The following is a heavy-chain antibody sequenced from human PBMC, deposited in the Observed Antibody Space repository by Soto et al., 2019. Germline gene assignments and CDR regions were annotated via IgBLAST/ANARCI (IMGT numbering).Heavy chain of an antibody. CDR3: AGRPAGAPS. CDR1: GFTFINYC. Sequence: LRLSCAASGFTFINYCMSWVRQAPGKGLEWVGNINQGGSGAYYAASVRGRFTISRDNAKNSLYLQMNSLRAEDTAVYYCAGRPAGAPSWGQGTQVTVSS. J-gene: IGHJ5*02. D-gene: IGHD2-2*01. V-gene: IGHV3-7*01. CDR2: INQGGSGA.